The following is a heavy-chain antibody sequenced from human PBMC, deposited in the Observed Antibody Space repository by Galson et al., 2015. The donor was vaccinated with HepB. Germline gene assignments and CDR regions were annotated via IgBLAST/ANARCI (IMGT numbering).Heavy chain of an antibody. CDR2: ISYDGSNK. J-gene: IGHJ3*02. V-gene: IGHV3-30*04. Sequence: SLRLSCAASGFTFSSYAMHWVRQAPGKGLEWVAVISYDGSNKYYADSAKCRFTISRDNSKNTLYLQMNSLRAEDTAVYYCARDIAMIVVVSAFDIWGQGTLVTVSS. D-gene: IGHD3-22*01. CDR3: ARDIAMIVVVSAFDI. CDR1: GFTFSSYA.